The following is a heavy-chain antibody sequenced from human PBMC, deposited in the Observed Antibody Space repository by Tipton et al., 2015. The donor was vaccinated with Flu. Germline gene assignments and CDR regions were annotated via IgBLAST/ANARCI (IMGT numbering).Heavy chain of an antibody. CDR2: IDPISGDT. CDR3: ARVPSRALVPDSTYAFHI. V-gene: IGHV1-2*02. CDR1: GYTFTDYY. J-gene: IGHJ3*02. Sequence: QVQLVQSGAEVEKPGASVKVFCKASGYTFTDYYLLWVRQAPRQGLEWMGWIDPISGDTNTAQAFQGRVTMTRDTSINTVYMELTRLRSDDTAVYYCARVPSRALVPDSTYAFHIGGLGTMVTVST. D-gene: IGHD2/OR15-2a*01.